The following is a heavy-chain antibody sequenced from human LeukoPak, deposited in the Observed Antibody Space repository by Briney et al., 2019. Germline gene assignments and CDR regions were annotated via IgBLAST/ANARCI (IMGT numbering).Heavy chain of an antibody. CDR2: ISYDGSNK. V-gene: IGHV3-30*18. Sequence: QPGGSLRLSCAASGFTFSSYGMHWVRQASGKGLEWVAVISYDGSNKYYADSVKGRFTISRDNSKNTLYLQMNSLRAEDTAVYYCAKDQGEWLRGRSPADYWGQGTLVTVSS. J-gene: IGHJ4*02. D-gene: IGHD5-12*01. CDR1: GFTFSSYG. CDR3: AKDQGEWLRGRSPADY.